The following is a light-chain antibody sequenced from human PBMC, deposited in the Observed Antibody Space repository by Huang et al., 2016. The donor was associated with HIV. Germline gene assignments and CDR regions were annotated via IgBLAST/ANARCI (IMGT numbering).Light chain of an antibody. CDR2: ATS. Sequence: EIVMTQSPATLSVSPGETVALSFRASPSLSGNLAWYQHKPGQTPRLLIYATSIRAAGVPGRFSGSGSGSEFTLTISSRLSEDSAVYYCQHYNDWPRTFGQGTKLEIK. CDR3: QHYNDWPRT. CDR1: PSLSGN. J-gene: IGKJ2*01. V-gene: IGKV3D-15*01.